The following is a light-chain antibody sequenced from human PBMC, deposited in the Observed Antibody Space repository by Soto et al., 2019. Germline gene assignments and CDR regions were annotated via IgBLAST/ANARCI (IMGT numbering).Light chain of an antibody. J-gene: IGKJ4*02. Sequence: TQSPATLSVSPGERATLSCRASQTIYSNVASSQHRPGPAPRLLLYRASSRATGIAARFSGRGSGTDFPLTIGSLQSEDAAVYYCQQYQNSWTFGGGTKVDI. CDR2: RAS. CDR1: QTIYSN. CDR3: QQYQNSWT. V-gene: IGKV3-15*01.